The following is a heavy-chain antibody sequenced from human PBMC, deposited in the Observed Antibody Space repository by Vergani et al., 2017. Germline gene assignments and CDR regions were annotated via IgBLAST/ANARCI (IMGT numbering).Heavy chain of an antibody. CDR3: AREFRAMVRGVIGY. V-gene: IGHV1-2*06. J-gene: IGHJ4*02. CDR2: INPNRGGT. Sequence: QVQLVQSGAEVKKPGASVKVSCKASGYTFTGYYMHWVRQAPGQGVEWMGRINPNRGGTNYAQKFQGRVTMTRDTSISTAYMELSRLRSDDTAVYYCAREFRAMVRGVIGYWGQGTLVTVSP. CDR1: GYTFTGYY. D-gene: IGHD3-10*01.